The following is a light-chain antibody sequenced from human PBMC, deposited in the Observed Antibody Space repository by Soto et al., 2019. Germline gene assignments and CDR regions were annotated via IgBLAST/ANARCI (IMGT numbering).Light chain of an antibody. CDR1: SSNIGGNS. CDR2: DDN. Sequence: QSVMTQPPSVSAAPGQKVTISCSGSSSNIGGNSVSWYQQLTGTAPKLLIYDDNNRPSGIPDRFSGSKSGTSATLGITGFQNGDEADYYCGSWDSSLSAYVFGTGTKVTVL. V-gene: IGLV1-51*01. J-gene: IGLJ1*01. CDR3: GSWDSSLSAYV.